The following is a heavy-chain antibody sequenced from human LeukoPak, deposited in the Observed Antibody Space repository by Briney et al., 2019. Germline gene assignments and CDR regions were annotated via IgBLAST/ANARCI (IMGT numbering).Heavy chain of an antibody. D-gene: IGHD6-13*01. CDR1: GFTFSSYS. Sequence: PGGSLRLSCAASGFTFSSYSMNWVRQAPGKGLEWVSSISSSSSYIYYADSVKGRFTISRDNAKNSLFLQLNSLRAEDTAVYYCARGLYSSSWYDFDYWGQGSLVTVSS. CDR3: ARGLYSSSWYDFDY. J-gene: IGHJ4*02. V-gene: IGHV3-21*01. CDR2: ISSSSSYI.